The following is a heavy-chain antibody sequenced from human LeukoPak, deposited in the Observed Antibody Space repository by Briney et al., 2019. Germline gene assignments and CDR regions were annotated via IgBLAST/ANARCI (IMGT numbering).Heavy chain of an antibody. V-gene: IGHV1-69*04. CDR1: GGTFSSYA. D-gene: IGHD4-23*01. Sequence: SVKVSCKASGGTFSSYAISWVRQAPGQGLEWMGRIIPILGIANYAQKFQGRVTITADKSTSTAYMELSSLRSEDTAVYYCARDADYGGDYDWGQGTLVTVYS. CDR3: ARDADYGGDYD. CDR2: IIPILGIA. J-gene: IGHJ4*02.